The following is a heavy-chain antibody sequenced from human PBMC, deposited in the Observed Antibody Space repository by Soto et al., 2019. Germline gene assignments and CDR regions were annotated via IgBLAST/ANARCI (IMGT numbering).Heavy chain of an antibody. Sequence: GASVKVSCKASGYTFTSYYMHWVRQAPGQGLEWMGIINPSGGSTSYAQKFQGRVTMTRDTSTSTVYMELSSLRSEDTAVYYCASGEYYYDSSGSDQFMDVWRQGTTVTVSS. CDR2: INPSGGST. D-gene: IGHD3-22*01. V-gene: IGHV1-46*01. CDR1: GYTFTSYY. CDR3: ASGEYYYDSSGSDQFMDV. J-gene: IGHJ6*02.